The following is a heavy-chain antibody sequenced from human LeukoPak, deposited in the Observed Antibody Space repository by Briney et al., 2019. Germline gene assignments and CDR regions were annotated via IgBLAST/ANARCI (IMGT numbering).Heavy chain of an antibody. CDR3: ARGYTYMVLGGYQYPLDV. CDR2: ISYDGSSK. D-gene: IGHD5-18*01. V-gene: IGHV3-30*04. Sequence: GRSLRLSCAASGFTFRSYAMNWVRQAPGKGLEWEAAISYDGSSKYYANSVKGRFTISRDNSKNTLFLEMNSLRAEDTAIYYCARGYTYMVLGGYQYPLDVWGQGTTVTVS. J-gene: IGHJ6*02. CDR1: GFTFRSYA.